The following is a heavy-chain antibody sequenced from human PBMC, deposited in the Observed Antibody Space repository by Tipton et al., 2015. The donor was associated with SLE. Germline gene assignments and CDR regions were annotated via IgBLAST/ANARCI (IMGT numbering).Heavy chain of an antibody. D-gene: IGHD1-14*01. CDR2: IWYDGSNK. CDR1: GFTFSSYG. J-gene: IGHJ6*03. V-gene: IGHV3-33*01. CDR3: ARRALTWAYYYYMDA. Sequence: SLRLSCAASGFTFSSYGMHWVRQAPGKGLEWVAVIWYDGSNKYYADSVKGRFTISRDNSKNTLYLQMNSLRAEDTAVYYCARRALTWAYYYYMDAWGKGTTVTVSS.